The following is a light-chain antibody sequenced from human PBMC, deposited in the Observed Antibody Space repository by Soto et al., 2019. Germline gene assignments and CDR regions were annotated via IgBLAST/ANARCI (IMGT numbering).Light chain of an antibody. J-gene: IGKJ1*01. V-gene: IGKV1-5*01. CDR3: QQYSSYWT. Sequence: DIQMTQSPSTLSPSVGDGVTITCRASQSIRSWLAWYQQKPGKAPKLLIYDASDLESGVPSRFSGSGSGTEFTLTISSLQPDDFATYYCQQYSSYWTFGQGTKVDIK. CDR2: DAS. CDR1: QSIRSW.